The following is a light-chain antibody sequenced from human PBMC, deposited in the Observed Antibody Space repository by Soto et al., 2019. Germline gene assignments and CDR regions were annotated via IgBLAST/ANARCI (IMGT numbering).Light chain of an antibody. CDR2: DVS. Sequence: QSALTQPASVSGSPGQSITISCTGTSDDVGHYNYVSWYQQHPGKAPKLMIYDVSNRPSGISNRFSGSKSGNTASLTISGLQPEDEADYYCSSYTIRSSITLMVFGGGTKLTVL. CDR3: SSYTIRSSITLMV. V-gene: IGLV2-14*01. J-gene: IGLJ2*01. CDR1: SDDVGHYNY.